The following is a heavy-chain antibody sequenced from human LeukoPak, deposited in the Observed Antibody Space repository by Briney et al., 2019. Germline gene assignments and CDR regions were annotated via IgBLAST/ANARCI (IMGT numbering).Heavy chain of an antibody. CDR1: GFALSNYW. J-gene: IGHJ4*02. CDR3: VRDGLGTSPYDC. D-gene: IGHD7-27*01. V-gene: IGHV3-74*01. Sequence: GGSLRLSCEASGFALSNYWMNWVRQAPGKGLVWVSHINSDGSNIKYADSVKGRFTISRDNAKNTLYLQMNSLRAEDTAVYYCVRDGLGTSPYDCWGQGTLVTVSS. CDR2: INSDGSNI.